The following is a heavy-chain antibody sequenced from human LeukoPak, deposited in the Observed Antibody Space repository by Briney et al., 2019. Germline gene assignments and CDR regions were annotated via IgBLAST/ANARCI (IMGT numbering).Heavy chain of an antibody. Sequence: GGSLRLSCAASGFTFSSYAMSWVRQAPGKGLEWVSAISGSGGSTYYADSVKGRFTISRDNSKNTLYLQMNSLRAENTAVYYCAKDIRVVPAALIDYWGQGTLVTVSS. CDR2: ISGSGGST. D-gene: IGHD2-2*01. CDR3: AKDIRVVPAALIDY. J-gene: IGHJ4*02. CDR1: GFTFSSYA. V-gene: IGHV3-23*01.